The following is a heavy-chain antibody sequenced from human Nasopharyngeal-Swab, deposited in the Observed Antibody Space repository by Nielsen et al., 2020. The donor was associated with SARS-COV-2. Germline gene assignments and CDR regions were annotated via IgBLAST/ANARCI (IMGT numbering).Heavy chain of an antibody. CDR2: IGWNSGSI. Sequence: SLKISCAASGFTFDDYAMHWVRQAPGKGLEWVSGIGWNSGSIGYADSVKGRFTISRDNAKNSLYLQMNSLRAEDTALYYCAKLGYFDLWGRGTLVTVSS. CDR1: GFTFDDYA. V-gene: IGHV3-9*01. J-gene: IGHJ2*01. CDR3: AKLGYFDL.